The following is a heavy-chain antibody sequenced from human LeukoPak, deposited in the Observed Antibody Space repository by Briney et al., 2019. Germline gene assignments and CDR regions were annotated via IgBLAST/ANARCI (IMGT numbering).Heavy chain of an antibody. V-gene: IGHV3-30*18. J-gene: IGHJ4*02. CDR2: ISYDGSNK. CDR3: AKEAAHYFDY. CDR1: GFTFSSYG. D-gene: IGHD6-13*01. Sequence: GGSLRLSCAASGFTFSSYGMYWVRRAPGKGLEWVALISYDGSNKDYADSVKGRFTISRDNSKNTLYLQMNSLRADDTAVYYCAKEAAHYFDYWGQGTLVTVSS.